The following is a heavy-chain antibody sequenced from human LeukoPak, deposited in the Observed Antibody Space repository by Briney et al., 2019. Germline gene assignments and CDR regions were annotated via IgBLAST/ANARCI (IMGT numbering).Heavy chain of an antibody. CDR3: ARGVPSGVDYFDY. J-gene: IGHJ4*02. V-gene: IGHV3-7*01. Sequence: PGGSLRLSCAASGFTFSSYWMSWVRQAPGKGLEWVANIKQDGSEKYYVDSVKGRFTISRDNAKNSLFLQMSSLRAEDTAVYFCARGVPSGVDYFDYRGQGTLVTVSS. CDR2: IKQDGSEK. D-gene: IGHD6-19*01. CDR1: GFTFSSYW.